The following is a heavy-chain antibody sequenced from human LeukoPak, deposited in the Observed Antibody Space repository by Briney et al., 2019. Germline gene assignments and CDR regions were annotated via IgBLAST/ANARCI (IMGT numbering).Heavy chain of an antibody. CDR2: ISSSSSYI. V-gene: IGHV3-21*01. D-gene: IGHD2-15*01. CDR1: GFTFSSYS. Sequence: GGSLRLSCASSGFTFSSYSMNWVRQAPGKGLEWVSSISSSSSYIYYADSVKGRFTISRDNAKNSLYLQMNSLRAEDTAVYYCARDIYCSGGSCLNWGQGTLVTVSS. CDR3: ARDIYCSGGSCLN. J-gene: IGHJ4*02.